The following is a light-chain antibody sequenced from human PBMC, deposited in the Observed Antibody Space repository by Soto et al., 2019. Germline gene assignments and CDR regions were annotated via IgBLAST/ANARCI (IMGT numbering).Light chain of an antibody. CDR3: QQYGISPGT. CDR1: QSVRSNY. J-gene: IGKJ2*01. CDR2: DAS. Sequence: EIVLTQSPGTLSLSPGERATLSCRASQSVRSNYLAWYQQKPGQAPRLLIYDASGRTGGTPDRFTGSGSGTDFTLTISRLEPEDFAVDFCQQYGISPGTFGQGTKLEIK. V-gene: IGKV3-20*01.